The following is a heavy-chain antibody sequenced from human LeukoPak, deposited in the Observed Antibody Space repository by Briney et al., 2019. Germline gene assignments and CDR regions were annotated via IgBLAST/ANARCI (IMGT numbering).Heavy chain of an antibody. J-gene: IGHJ4*02. Sequence: GASVKVSCKAPGYTFTSYYMHWVRQAPGQGLEWMGIINPSGGSTSYAQKFQGRVTMTRDTSTSTVYMELSSLRSEDTAVYYCARDRGIDDSSGTMGYWGQGTLVTASS. V-gene: IGHV1-46*01. D-gene: IGHD3-22*01. CDR3: ARDRGIDDSSGTMGY. CDR2: INPSGGST. CDR1: GYTFTSYY.